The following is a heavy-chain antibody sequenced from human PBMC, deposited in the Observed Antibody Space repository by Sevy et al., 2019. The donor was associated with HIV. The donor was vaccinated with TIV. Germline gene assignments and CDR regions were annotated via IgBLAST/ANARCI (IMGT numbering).Heavy chain of an antibody. J-gene: IGHJ4*02. CDR1: GFTFTTYG. V-gene: IGHV3-48*01. CDR2: ISASGKTI. Sequence: GGSLRLSCIVSGFTFTTYGMNWVRQTPGKGLEWVSYISASGKTIYYADSLQDRFTVSRDIARNSRYAEMNNLRAEDTAVYYCTRDRYISTSHYDYWGQGTQVTVSS. CDR3: TRDRYISTSHYDY. D-gene: IGHD6-13*01.